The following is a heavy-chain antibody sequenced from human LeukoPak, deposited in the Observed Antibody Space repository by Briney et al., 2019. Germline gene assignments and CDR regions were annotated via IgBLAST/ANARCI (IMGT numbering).Heavy chain of an antibody. J-gene: IGHJ4*02. V-gene: IGHV1-18*01. D-gene: IGHD3-22*01. CDR1: GYTFTSYG. CDR3: ARGEYYYDSSGYYPNRASFDS. Sequence: GASVKVSCKASGYTFTSYGISWVRQAPGQGLEWMGWISAYNGNTNYAQKLQGRVTMTTDTSTSTAYMELRSLRSDDTAVYYCARGEYYYDSSGYYPNRASFDSWGQGTLVTVSS. CDR2: ISAYNGNT.